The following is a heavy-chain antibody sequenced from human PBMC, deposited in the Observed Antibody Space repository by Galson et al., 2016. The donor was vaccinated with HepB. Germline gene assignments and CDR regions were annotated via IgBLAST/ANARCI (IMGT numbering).Heavy chain of an antibody. Sequence: SVKVSCKASGYTFISYYMHWVRQAPGQGLEWMGIINPSGGTTTYAQKFQGRATMTGDTSTRTVYMELRSLRSDDTAVYFCARAPKTLGYYDASGYLFDYWGQETLVAVSS. CDR2: INPSGGTT. CDR3: ARAPKTLGYYDASGYLFDY. D-gene: IGHD3-22*01. J-gene: IGHJ4*02. V-gene: IGHV1-46*01. CDR1: GYTFISYY.